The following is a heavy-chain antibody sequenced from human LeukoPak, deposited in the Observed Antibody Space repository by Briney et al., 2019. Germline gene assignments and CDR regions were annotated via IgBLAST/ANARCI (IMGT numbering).Heavy chain of an antibody. CDR3: ARETVNGNSPGY. D-gene: IGHD4-23*01. CDR1: GFTVSSNY. CDR2: IYSGGST. V-gene: IGHV3-66*01. J-gene: IGHJ4*02. Sequence: GGSLRLFCAASGFTVSSNYMSWVHLAPGKGLEWVSVIYSGGSTYYADSVKGRFTISRDNSKNTLYLQMNSLRAEDTAVYYCARETVNGNSPGYRGQGTLVTVSS.